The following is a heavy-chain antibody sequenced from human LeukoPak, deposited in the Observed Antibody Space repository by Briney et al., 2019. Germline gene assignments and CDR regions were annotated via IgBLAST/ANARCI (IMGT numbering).Heavy chain of an antibody. J-gene: IGHJ4*02. CDR1: GGSISSYY. Sequence: PSETPSLTCTVSGGSISSYYWSWIRQPAGKGLEWIGRMYASGITNYNPSLKSRVTMSVDTSKNQFSLKLSSVTAADTAVYYCARDSGYYTNPYYFDYWGQGTLVTVSS. CDR2: MYASGIT. CDR3: ARDSGYYTNPYYFDY. V-gene: IGHV4-4*07. D-gene: IGHD3-3*01.